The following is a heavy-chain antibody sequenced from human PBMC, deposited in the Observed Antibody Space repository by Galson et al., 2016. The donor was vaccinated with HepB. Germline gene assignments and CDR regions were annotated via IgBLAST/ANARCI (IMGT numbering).Heavy chain of an antibody. CDR1: GFTVSNNY. Sequence: SLRLSCAVSGFTVSNNYMSWVRQAPGKGLEWVSLIYSGGSTYYADSLKGRFTISRDNSKNTLYLQMNSLRAEDTAVYYCARLYFGSGGAVDYWGQGTLVTVSS. CDR3: ARLYFGSGGAVDY. V-gene: IGHV3-53*01. CDR2: IYSGGST. J-gene: IGHJ4*02. D-gene: IGHD3-10*01.